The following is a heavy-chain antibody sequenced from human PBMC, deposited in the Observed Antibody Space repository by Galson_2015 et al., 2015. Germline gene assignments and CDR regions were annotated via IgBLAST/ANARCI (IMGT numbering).Heavy chain of an antibody. CDR2: ISYDGSNK. Sequence: SLRLSCAASGFTFSSYGMHWVRQAPGKGLEWVAVISYDGSNKYYADSVKGRFTISRDNSKNTLHLQMNSLRAEDTAVYYCAKVRTFGISLPDPWGQGTRVTVSS. J-gene: IGHJ5*02. CDR1: GFTFSSYG. CDR3: AKVRTFGISLPDP. D-gene: IGHD3-10*01. V-gene: IGHV3-30*18.